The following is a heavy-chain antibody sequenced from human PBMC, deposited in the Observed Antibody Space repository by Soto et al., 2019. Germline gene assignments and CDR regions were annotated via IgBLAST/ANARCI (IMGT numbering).Heavy chain of an antibody. D-gene: IGHD3-10*01. Sequence: GASVKVSCKASGGTFSSYTISWVRQAPGQGLEWMGRIIPILGIANYAQKFQGRVTITADKSTSTAYMELSSLRSEDTAVYYCARGAELLWFGELLNVWGQGTTVTVS. CDR2: IIPILGIA. CDR1: GGTFSSYT. CDR3: ARGAELLWFGELLNV. V-gene: IGHV1-69*02. J-gene: IGHJ6*02.